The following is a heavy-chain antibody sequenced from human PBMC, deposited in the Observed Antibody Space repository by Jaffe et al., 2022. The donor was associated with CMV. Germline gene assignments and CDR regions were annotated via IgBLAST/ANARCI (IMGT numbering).Heavy chain of an antibody. CDR2: FNGASGET. J-gene: IGHJ4*02. D-gene: IGHD2-2*01. CDR1: GFTLTNYA. Sequence: QVQLVQSGPEVKQPGASVKVSCQASGFTLTNYAMHWLRQAPGQRLEWLGWFNGASGETKYAQKFQDRVTISTDTSASTASMELTSLRSEDTAVYFCARGRYCTSATCSHFDFWGQGTQVTVSS. V-gene: IGHV1-3*01. CDR3: ARGRYCTSATCSHFDF.